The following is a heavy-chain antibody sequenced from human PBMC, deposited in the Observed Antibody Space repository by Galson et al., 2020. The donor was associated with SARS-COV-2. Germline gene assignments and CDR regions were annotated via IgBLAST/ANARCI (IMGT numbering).Heavy chain of an antibody. CDR2: IYYSGST. Sequence: PAESQASETLSLTCTVSGGTISSYYWSWIRQPPGKGLEWIGYIYYSGSTNYNTSLKSRVTISVNTSKNQYTLKLSSVTAADTAVYYWARLLGDGYNEPNFDYWGQGTLVTVSS. CDR3: ARLLGDGYNEPNFDY. V-gene: IGHV4-59*08. J-gene: IGHJ4*02. D-gene: IGHD5-12*01. CDR1: GGTISSYY.